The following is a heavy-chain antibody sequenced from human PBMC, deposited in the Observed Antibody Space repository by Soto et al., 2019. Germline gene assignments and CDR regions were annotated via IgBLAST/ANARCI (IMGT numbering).Heavy chain of an antibody. V-gene: IGHV4-31*03. Sequence: ASETLSLTCTVSAGSISSGGYYWSWIRQHPGKGLEWIGYIYYSGSIYYNPSLKSRVTISVDKSKNQFSLKLSSVTAADTAVYYCANSTIFGVINDSWGQGTLVTVSS. CDR1: AGSISSGGYY. D-gene: IGHD3-3*01. CDR2: IYYSGSI. J-gene: IGHJ4*02. CDR3: ANSTIFGVINDS.